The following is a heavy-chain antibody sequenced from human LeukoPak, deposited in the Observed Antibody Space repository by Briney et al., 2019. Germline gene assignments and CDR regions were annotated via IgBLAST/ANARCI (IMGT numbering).Heavy chain of an antibody. V-gene: IGHV1-2*02. Sequence: ASVKVSCKASGYTFTGYYMHWVRQAPGQGLEWMGWINPNSGGTNYAQKFQGRVTMTRDTSISTAYMELSRLRSDDTAVYYCARDVVVPAAIHGNDAFDIWGQGTMVTVSS. J-gene: IGHJ3*02. CDR2: INPNSGGT. D-gene: IGHD2-2*02. CDR3: ARDVVVPAAIHGNDAFDI. CDR1: GYTFTGYY.